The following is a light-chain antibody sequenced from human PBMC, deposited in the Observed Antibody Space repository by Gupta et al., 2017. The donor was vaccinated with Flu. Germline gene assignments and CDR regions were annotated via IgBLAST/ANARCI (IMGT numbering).Light chain of an antibody. CDR3: MQTAQAPFT. V-gene: IGKV2-28*01. J-gene: IGKJ5*01. CDR1: QSLLRSNGYHY. Sequence: DIVMTHLPLSLSVTPGEPASISCRSSQSLLRSNGYHYLDWYLQKPGRSPQLLIYLGSNRASGVPERISGSGSGTEFTLKINKVEAEDVGIYYCMQTAQAPFTFGQGTRLEIK. CDR2: LGS.